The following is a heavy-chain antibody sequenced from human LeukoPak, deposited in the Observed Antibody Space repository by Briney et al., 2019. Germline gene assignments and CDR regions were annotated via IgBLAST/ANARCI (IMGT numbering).Heavy chain of an antibody. D-gene: IGHD6-19*01. CDR1: GFIFNNYA. J-gene: IGHJ4*02. CDR2: ISWNSGSI. CDR3: AKDNRRHYTSGPNPDSLH. Sequence: GGSLRLSCAGSGFIFNNYAMHWVRQPPGKGLEWVSGISWNSGSIDYADSVKGRFTISRDNAKNSLYLQVNSLRVEDTAFYYCAKDNRRHYTSGPNPDSLHWGQGALVTVSS. V-gene: IGHV3-9*01.